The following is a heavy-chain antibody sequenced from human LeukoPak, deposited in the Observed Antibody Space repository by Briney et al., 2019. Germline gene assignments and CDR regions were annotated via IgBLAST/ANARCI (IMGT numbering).Heavy chain of an antibody. J-gene: IGHJ3*02. D-gene: IGHD3-22*01. Sequence: PSDTLSLTCTVSGGSISSYYWSWIRQPPGKELEWIGHIYSSGSTTDNPSLKSRVTISVDTSKNQFSLRMNSVTAADTAVYYCARFTKYDGGGSYLDIWGQGTMVTVSS. CDR1: GGSISSYY. CDR2: IYSSGST. V-gene: IGHV4-59*07. CDR3: ARFTKYDGGGSYLDI.